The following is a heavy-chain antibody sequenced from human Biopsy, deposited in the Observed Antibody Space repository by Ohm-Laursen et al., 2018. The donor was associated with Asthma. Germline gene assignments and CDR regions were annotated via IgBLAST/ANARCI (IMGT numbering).Heavy chain of an antibody. J-gene: IGHJ3*02. V-gene: IGHV1-3*01. Sequence: ASVTVSCKASGYNFISFAIHWVRQAPGQRLEWMGWINAGNGNTKYSQKFQGRVSITRDTSASTAYMELRSLRSEDTAAYYCARTYYDFLTGQVKDGFGIWGQGTMVTVSS. CDR1: GYNFISFA. CDR2: INAGNGNT. D-gene: IGHD3-9*01. CDR3: ARTYYDFLTGQVKDGFGI.